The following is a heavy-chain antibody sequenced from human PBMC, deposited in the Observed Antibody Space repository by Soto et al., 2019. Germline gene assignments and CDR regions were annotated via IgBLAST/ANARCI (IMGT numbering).Heavy chain of an antibody. D-gene: IGHD3-16*01. V-gene: IGHV4-4*07. J-gene: IGHJ4*02. CDR1: GASISNFY. CDR2: LYTRGTT. CDR3: AKGGTYYDS. Sequence: PSETLSLTCSVSGASISNFYWSWIRQSAGKGLEWIGRLYTRGTTDYNPPLKSRVTMSIDTSKNRVSLSLTSVTAADTAVYYCAKGGTYYDSWGQGIVVTVSS.